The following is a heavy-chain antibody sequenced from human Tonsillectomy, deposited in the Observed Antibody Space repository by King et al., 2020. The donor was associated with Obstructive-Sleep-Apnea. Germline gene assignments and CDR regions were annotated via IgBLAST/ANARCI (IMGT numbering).Heavy chain of an antibody. V-gene: IGHV4-39*07. D-gene: IGHD4/OR15-4a*01. CDR2: IYYSGST. Sequence: LQLQESGPGLVKPSETLSLTCSVSGGSISISSYYWGWIRQPPGKGLEWIGSIYYSGSTDYNPSLKSRVTISVDTSKNQFSLKMKSVTAADTAVYYCVRELPTTGNWFDSWGQGTLVTVSS. J-gene: IGHJ5*01. CDR1: GGSISISSYY. CDR3: VRELPTTGNWFDS.